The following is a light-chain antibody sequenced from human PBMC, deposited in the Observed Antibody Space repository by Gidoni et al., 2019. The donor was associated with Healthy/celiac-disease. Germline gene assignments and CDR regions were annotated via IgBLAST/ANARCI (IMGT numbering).Light chain of an antibody. CDR3: QQYCSSPRT. J-gene: IGKJ1*01. V-gene: IGKV3-20*01. CDR2: GAS. Sequence: EIVLTQSPGTLSLSPGERATLSCRASQGVSSSDLAWYQQTPGQAPSLLIYGASSRATGIPDSFSGSGSGTDFTLTIRRLEPEDFAVYYCQQYCSSPRTFGQGTKVEIK. CDR1: QGVSSSD.